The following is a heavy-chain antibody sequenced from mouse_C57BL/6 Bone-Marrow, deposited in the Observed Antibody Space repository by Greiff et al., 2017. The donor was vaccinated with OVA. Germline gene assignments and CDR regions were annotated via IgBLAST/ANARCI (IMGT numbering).Heavy chain of an antibody. D-gene: IGHD2-1*01. Sequence: VKLQESGAELVRPGASVTLSCKASGYTFTDYEMHWVKQTPVHGLEWIGAIDPETGGTAYNQKFKGKAILTADKSSSTAYMELRSLTSEDSAVYYCTRRDYYGNPGDYWGQGTSVTVSS. V-gene: IGHV1-15*01. J-gene: IGHJ4*01. CDR1: GYTFTDYE. CDR3: TRRDYYGNPGDY. CDR2: IDPETGGT.